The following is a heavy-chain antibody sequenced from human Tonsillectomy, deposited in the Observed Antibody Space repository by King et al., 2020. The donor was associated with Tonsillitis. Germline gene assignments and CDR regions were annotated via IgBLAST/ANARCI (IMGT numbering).Heavy chain of an antibody. J-gene: IGHJ4*02. D-gene: IGHD1-1*01. CDR3: ARTPNFFLYYFDY. Sequence: VQLVESGGGVVQPGRSLRLSCAASGFTFSSYAMHWVRQAPGKGLEWVAVISYDGSNKYYADSVKGRFTISRDNSKNTLYLQMNSLRAEDTAVYYCARTPNFFLYYFDYWGQGTLVTVSS. V-gene: IGHV3-30*01. CDR1: GFTFSSYA. CDR2: ISYDGSNK.